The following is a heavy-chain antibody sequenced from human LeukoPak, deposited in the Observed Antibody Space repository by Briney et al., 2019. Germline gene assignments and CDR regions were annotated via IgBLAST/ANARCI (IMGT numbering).Heavy chain of an antibody. CDR1: GGSISSSSYY. J-gene: IGHJ5*02. V-gene: IGHV4-39*01. Sequence: PSETLSLTCTVSGGSISSSSYYWGWIRQPPGKGLEWIGTIYYSGSTYYNPSLKSRVTISVDTSKNQFSLKLSSVTAADTAVYYCARRFASRNYYGSGSYYPQPRYNWFDPWGQGALVTVSS. CDR3: ARRFASRNYYGSGSYYPQPRYNWFDP. D-gene: IGHD3-10*01. CDR2: IYYSGST.